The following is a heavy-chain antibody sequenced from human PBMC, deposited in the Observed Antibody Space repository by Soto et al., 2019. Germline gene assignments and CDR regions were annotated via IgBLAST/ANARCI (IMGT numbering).Heavy chain of an antibody. CDR2: ISAYNGNT. CDR3: ARDPSSMVATPIDY. D-gene: IGHD5-12*01. V-gene: IGHV1-18*01. CDR1: GYTFTSCG. J-gene: IGHJ4*02. Sequence: ASVKVSCKASGYTFTSCGISWLLQAPGQVLEWMGCISAYNGNTNYAQKLQGRVTMTTDTSTSTAYMELRSLRSDDTAVYYCARDPSSMVATPIDYWGQGTLVTVSS.